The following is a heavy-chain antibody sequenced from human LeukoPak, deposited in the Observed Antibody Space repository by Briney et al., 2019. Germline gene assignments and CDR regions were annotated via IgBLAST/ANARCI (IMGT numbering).Heavy chain of an antibody. D-gene: IGHD3-16*01. V-gene: IGHV4-39*01. CDR3: ASLSGLLGGYGMDV. CDR2: IYYSGST. CDR1: GGSISSSSYY. Sequence: SETLSLTCTVPGGSISSSSYYWGWLRQPPGKGLEWIGSIYYSGSTYYNPSIKSRVTISVDTSNNQFSLKLSSVTAADTAVYYCASLSGLLGGYGMDVWGQGTTVTVSS. J-gene: IGHJ6*02.